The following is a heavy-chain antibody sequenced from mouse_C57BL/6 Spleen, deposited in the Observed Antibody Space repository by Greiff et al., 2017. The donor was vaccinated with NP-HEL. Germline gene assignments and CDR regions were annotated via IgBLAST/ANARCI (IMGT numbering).Heavy chain of an antibody. CDR1: GYTFTSYW. V-gene: IGHV1-64*01. Sequence: QVHVKQPGAELVKPGASVKLSCKASGYTFTSYWMHWVKQRPGQGLEWIGMIHPNSGSTNYNEKFKSKATLTVDKSSSTAYMQLSSLTSEDSAVYYCARGSTMVSPVSYWGQGTLVTVSA. CDR3: ARGSTMVSPVSY. D-gene: IGHD2-2*01. CDR2: IHPNSGST. J-gene: IGHJ3*01.